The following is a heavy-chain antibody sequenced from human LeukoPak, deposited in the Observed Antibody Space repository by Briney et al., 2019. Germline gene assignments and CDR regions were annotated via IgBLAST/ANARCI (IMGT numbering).Heavy chain of an antibody. J-gene: IGHJ6*02. Sequence: GGSLRLSCAASGFTVSSNYMTWVRQAPGKGLEWVSVIYGGGTTYYADSVKGKFTISRDNSKNTLYLQMNSLRVEDTAVYYCARDRVETAMGPQFRTYYYYGMDVWGQGTMVTVSS. V-gene: IGHV3-66*01. CDR2: IYGGGTT. CDR3: ARDRVETAMGPQFRTYYYYGMDV. CDR1: GFTVSSNY. D-gene: IGHD5-18*01.